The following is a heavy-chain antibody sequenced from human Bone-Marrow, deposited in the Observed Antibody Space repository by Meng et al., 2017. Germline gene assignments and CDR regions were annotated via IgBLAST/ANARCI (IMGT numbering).Heavy chain of an antibody. D-gene: IGHD6-19*01. CDR2: IYHSGST. V-gene: IGHV4-39*07. J-gene: IGHJ4*02. Sequence: SETLSLTCTVSGGSISSSSYYWGWIRQPPGKGLEWIGSIYHSGSTYYNPSLKSRVTISVDTSKNQFSLKLSSVTAADTAVYYCAIGPGYSSGWYGNSFDYWGQGTLVTVSS. CDR1: GGSISSSSYY. CDR3: AIGPGYSSGWYGNSFDY.